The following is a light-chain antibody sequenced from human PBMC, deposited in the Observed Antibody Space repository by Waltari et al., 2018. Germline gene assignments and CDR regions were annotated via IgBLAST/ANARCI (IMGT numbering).Light chain of an antibody. CDR2: EAS. J-gene: IGKJ4*01. V-gene: IGKV3-11*01. Sequence: EIVLTQSPATLSLSPGERATLYCRASQSVRSFLAWYQHKPGPAPRLLIYEASKRATGVPDRFSCSGSGTDFSLTISILEPEDFAVYYCQQCDNWPPLTFGGGTKVE. CDR1: QSVRSF. CDR3: QQCDNWPPLT.